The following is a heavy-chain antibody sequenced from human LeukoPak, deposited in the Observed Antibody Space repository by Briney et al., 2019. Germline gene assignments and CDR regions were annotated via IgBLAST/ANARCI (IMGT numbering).Heavy chain of an antibody. CDR1: GFTFSPYT. CDR3: ARDSSVCAFDV. V-gene: IGHV3-48*01. J-gene: IGHJ3*01. CDR2: INTGSTTI. D-gene: IGHD6-6*01. Sequence: PGGSLRLSCAASGFTFSPYTMHWFRQPPGKGLEWISYINTGSTTIYYADSVKSRFTISRDNAKNSLDLQLNSLRAEDTAVYYCARDSSVCAFDVWGQGTMVTVSS.